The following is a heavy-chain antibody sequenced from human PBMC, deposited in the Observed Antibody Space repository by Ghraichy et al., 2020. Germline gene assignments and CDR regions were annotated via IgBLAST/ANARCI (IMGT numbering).Heavy chain of an antibody. J-gene: IGHJ3*02. D-gene: IGHD3-22*01. CDR3: AKLQYYSDSSGNYLGDGFDI. V-gene: IGHV3-30*02. Sequence: DSVKGRFTISRDNSENTLYLQMNSLRAEDTAVYYCAKLQYYSDSSGNYLGDGFDIWGQGTMVTVSS.